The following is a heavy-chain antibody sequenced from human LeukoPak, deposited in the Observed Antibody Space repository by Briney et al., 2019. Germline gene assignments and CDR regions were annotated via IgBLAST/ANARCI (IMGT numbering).Heavy chain of an antibody. CDR3: ARDGFNLDY. CDR2: ILYDEVNK. CDR1: GFTFNNYA. V-gene: IGHV3-30*01. Sequence: PGGSLRLSCAASGFTFNNYAMHRVRQAPGKGLEWVAVILYDEVNKYYADSVKGRFTISRDSSKNTVDLQMNTLRTEDTAVYYCARDGFNLDYWGQGTLVTVSS. D-gene: IGHD1-14*01. J-gene: IGHJ4*02.